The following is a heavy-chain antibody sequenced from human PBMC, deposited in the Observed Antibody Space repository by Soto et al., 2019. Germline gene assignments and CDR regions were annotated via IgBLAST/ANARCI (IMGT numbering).Heavy chain of an antibody. CDR2: IYHGGSGSP. Sequence: PFEPQCLTYAVSGYYIRSGYYWGCIRKPPGKGLEWIGRIYHGGSGSPHYNPSLKSRVTMSVDTSKNQFSLKLRSVTAADAAIYYCAREYSSGWSYWGEGTLVTVSS. D-gene: IGHD6-19*01. CDR1: GYYIRSGYY. J-gene: IGHJ4*02. V-gene: IGHV4-38-2*02. CDR3: AREYSSGWSY.